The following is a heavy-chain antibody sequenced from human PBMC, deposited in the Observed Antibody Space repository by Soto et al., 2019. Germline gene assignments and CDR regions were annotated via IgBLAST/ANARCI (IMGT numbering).Heavy chain of an antibody. CDR1: GFTFSSYG. D-gene: IGHD1-26*01. CDR3: AREGKVVGARSYYFDY. Sequence: QVQLVESGGGVVQPGRSLRLSCAASGFTFSSYGMHWVRQAPGKGLEWVAVIWYDGSNKYYADSVKGRFTISGDNSKNTLYLQMNSLRAEDTAVYNCAREGKVVGARSYYFDYWGQGTLVTVSS. J-gene: IGHJ4*02. V-gene: IGHV3-33*01. CDR2: IWYDGSNK.